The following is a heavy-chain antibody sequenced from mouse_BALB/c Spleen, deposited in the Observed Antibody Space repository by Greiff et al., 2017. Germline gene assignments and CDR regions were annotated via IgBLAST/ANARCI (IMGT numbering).Heavy chain of an antibody. CDR3: AREAYYRYDGYAMDD. Sequence: VQLQESGAELAKPGASVKMSCKASGYTFTSYWMHWVKQRPGQGLEWIGYINPSTGYTEYNQKFKDKATLTADKSSSTAYMQLSSLTSEDSAVYYCAREAYYRYDGYAMDDWGQGTSVTVSA. CDR2: INPSTGYT. CDR1: GYTFTSYW. D-gene: IGHD2-14*01. V-gene: IGHV1-7*01. J-gene: IGHJ4*01.